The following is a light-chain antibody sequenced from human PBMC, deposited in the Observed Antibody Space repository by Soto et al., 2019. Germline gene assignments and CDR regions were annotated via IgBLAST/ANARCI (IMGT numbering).Light chain of an antibody. CDR1: QTITNN. Sequence: EIVMTQSPATLSVSPGESATLSSRASQTITNNLAWYQQKPGQAPRLLIYGASTRATGFPARFSGSGSGTESTLTISSLQSEDFAVYYCQQYNNWPPTWTFGQGTKVDI. CDR2: GAS. CDR3: QQYNNWPPTWT. J-gene: IGKJ1*01. V-gene: IGKV3-15*01.